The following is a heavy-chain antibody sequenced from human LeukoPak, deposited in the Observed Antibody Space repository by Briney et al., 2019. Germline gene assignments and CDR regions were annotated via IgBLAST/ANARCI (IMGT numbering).Heavy chain of an antibody. V-gene: IGHV4-34*01. CDR2: INHSGST. D-gene: IGHD6-19*01. CDR1: GGSFSGYY. CDR3: ARGPQWLVKGRYFDY. J-gene: IGHJ4*02. Sequence: TSETLSLTCAVYGGSFSGYYWGWIRQPPGKGLEWIGEINHSGSTNYNPSLKSRVTISVDTSKNQFSLKLSSVTAADTAVYYCARGPQWLVKGRYFDYWGQGTLVTVSS.